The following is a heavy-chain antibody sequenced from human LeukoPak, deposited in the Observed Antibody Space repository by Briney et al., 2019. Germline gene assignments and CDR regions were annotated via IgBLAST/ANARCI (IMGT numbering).Heavy chain of an antibody. Sequence: SETLSLTCTVSGGSISSSSYSWGWIRQPPGKGLEWIGSIYYSGSTYYNPSLKSRVTISVDTSKNQFSLKLSSVTAADTAVYYCARKPQVYYYDSSGYSPPYYFDYWGQGTLVTVSS. D-gene: IGHD3-22*01. CDR1: GGSISSSSYS. CDR2: IYYSGST. J-gene: IGHJ4*02. CDR3: ARKPQVYYYDSSGYSPPYYFDY. V-gene: IGHV4-39*07.